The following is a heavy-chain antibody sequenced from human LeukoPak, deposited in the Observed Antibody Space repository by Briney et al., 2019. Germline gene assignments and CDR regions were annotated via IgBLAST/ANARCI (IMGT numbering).Heavy chain of an antibody. J-gene: IGHJ3*02. Sequence: GGSLRLSCAASGFTFSSYSMNWVRQAPGKGLEWVSYISSSSSTIYYADSVKGRFTISRDNAKNSLYLQMNSLRAEDTAVYYCASTAMSPWGAFDIWGQGTMVTVSS. CDR3: ASTAMSPWGAFDI. CDR2: ISSSSSTI. CDR1: GFTFSSYS. V-gene: IGHV3-48*01. D-gene: IGHD5-18*01.